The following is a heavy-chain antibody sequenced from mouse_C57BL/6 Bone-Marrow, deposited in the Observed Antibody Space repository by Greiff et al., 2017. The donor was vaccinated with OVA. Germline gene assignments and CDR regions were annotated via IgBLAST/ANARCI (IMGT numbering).Heavy chain of an antibody. J-gene: IGHJ1*03. CDR3: ARRPIHIGDYWYFDV. V-gene: IGHV1-53*01. D-gene: IGHD3-1*01. CDR2: INPSNGGT. Sequence: QVQLKQPGTELVKPGASVKLSCKASGYTFTSYWMHWVKQRPGQGLEWIGNINPSNGGTNYNEKFKSKATLTVDKSSSTAYMQLSSLTSEDSAVYYCARRPIHIGDYWYFDVWGTGTTVTVSS. CDR1: GYTFTSYW.